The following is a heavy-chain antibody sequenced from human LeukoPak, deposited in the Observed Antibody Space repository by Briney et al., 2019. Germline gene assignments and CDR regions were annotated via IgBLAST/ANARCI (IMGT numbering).Heavy chain of an antibody. D-gene: IGHD2-15*01. CDR2: IYYSGST. V-gene: IGHV4-61*01. CDR3: ARAVVVAATSYNWFDP. CDR1: GGSISGSCCY. Sequence: SETLSLTCTVSGGSISGSCCYWSWIRQPPGKGLEWIGYIYYSGSTNYNPSLKSRVTISVDTSKNQFSLKLSSVTAADTAVYYCARAVVVAATSYNWFDPWGQGTLVTVSS. J-gene: IGHJ5*02.